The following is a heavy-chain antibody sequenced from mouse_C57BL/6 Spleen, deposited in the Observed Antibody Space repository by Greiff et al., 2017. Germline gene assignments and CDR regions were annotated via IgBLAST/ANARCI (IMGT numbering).Heavy chain of an antibody. V-gene: IGHV1-42*01. CDR1: GYSFTGYY. CDR2: INPSTGGT. D-gene: IGHD1-1*01. CDR3: ALYYGSSYEVAY. J-gene: IGHJ3*01. Sequence: EVQLQQSGPELVKPGASVKISCKASGYSFTGYYMNWVKQSPEKSLEWIGEINPSTGGTTYNQKFKAKAKLTVDKSSSTAYMQLKSLTSEDSAVYYCALYYGSSYEVAYWGQGTLVTVSA.